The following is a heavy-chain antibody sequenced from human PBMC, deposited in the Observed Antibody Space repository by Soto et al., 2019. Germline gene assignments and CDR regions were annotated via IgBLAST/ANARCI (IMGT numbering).Heavy chain of an antibody. J-gene: IGHJ4*02. V-gene: IGHV1-18*01. D-gene: IGHD3-22*01. CDR1: GYTFTSYG. Sequence: ASVKVSCKASGYTFTSYGISWVRQAPGQGLEWKGWISGYNGNTKYAQKLQGRVTVTTDTSTSTAYMELRSLISDDTAVYYCARTTAYETSGYYYHTYWGQGTQVTVSS. CDR3: ARTTAYETSGYYYHTY. CDR2: ISGYNGNT.